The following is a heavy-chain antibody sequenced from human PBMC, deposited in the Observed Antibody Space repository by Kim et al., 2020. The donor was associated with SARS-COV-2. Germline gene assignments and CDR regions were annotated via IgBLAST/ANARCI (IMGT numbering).Heavy chain of an antibody. CDR1: GFTFSSYG. J-gene: IGHJ3*01. V-gene: IGHV3-30*18. D-gene: IGHD3-22*01. Sequence: GGSLRLSCAASGFTFSSYGMHWVRQAPGKGLEWVAVISYDGSNKYYADSVKGRFTISRDNSKNTLYLQMNSLRAVDTAVYYCAKDLVLYYYDSSGPTDAFDVLGQGIMFTVSS. CDR3: AKDLVLYYYDSSGPTDAFDV. CDR2: ISYDGSNK.